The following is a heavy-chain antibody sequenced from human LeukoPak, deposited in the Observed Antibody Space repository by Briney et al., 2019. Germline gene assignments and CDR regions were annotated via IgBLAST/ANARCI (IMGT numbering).Heavy chain of an antibody. V-gene: IGHV3-48*03. J-gene: IGHJ4*02. CDR2: ITTFGTTV. Sequence: GGFLRLSCAASGFSFGTYEMNWVRQPPGTGLEWVAYITTFGTTVYYGDSVKGRFTISRDNAKNTQYLQMNSLRAEDTAVYYCTRDRGDGYIYFDYWGQGTLVTVSS. D-gene: IGHD5-24*01. CDR1: GFSFGTYE. CDR3: TRDRGDGYIYFDY.